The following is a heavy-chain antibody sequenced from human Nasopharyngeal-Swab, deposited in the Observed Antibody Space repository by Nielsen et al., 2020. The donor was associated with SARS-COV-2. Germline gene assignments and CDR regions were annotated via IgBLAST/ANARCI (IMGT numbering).Heavy chain of an antibody. Sequence: GGSLRLSCAASGFTFADYAMHWVRLVPGKGLEWVALITADGHGGSSYYADSLKGRFTISRDNNKDPVYLDIHSLTTEDTALYFCAKDVDSGDVFDIWGQGTRVTVSS. CDR3: AKDVDSGDVFDI. V-gene: IGHV3-43*02. CDR2: ITADGHGGSS. D-gene: IGHD1-26*01. CDR1: GFTFADYA. J-gene: IGHJ3*02.